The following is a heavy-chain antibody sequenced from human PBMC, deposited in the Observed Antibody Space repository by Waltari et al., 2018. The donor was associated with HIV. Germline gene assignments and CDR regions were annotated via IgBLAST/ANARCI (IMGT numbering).Heavy chain of an antibody. CDR3: ASLYNYVWGSPPPFDY. D-gene: IGHD3-16*01. Sequence: EVQLVESGGGLVQPGGSLRLSCAASGFTFSSYWMHWVRQAPGKGLVWVSRINSDGGSTNYADSGKGRFTISRDNAKNTVYLQMNSLRAEDTALYYCASLYNYVWGSPPPFDYWGQGTLVTVSS. CDR2: INSDGGST. V-gene: IGHV3-74*01. J-gene: IGHJ4*02. CDR1: GFTFSSYW.